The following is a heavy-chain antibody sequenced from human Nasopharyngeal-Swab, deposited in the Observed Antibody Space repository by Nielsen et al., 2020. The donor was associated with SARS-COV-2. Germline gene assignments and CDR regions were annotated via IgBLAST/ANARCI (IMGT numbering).Heavy chain of an antibody. D-gene: IGHD3-10*01. CDR1: GFTVSSNY. V-gene: IGHV3-21*01. CDR2: ISSSSSYI. J-gene: IGHJ4*02. CDR3: ARDMVRGVWGY. Sequence: GESLKISCAASGFTVSSNYMSWVRQAPGKGLEWVSSISSSSSYIYYADSVKGRFTISRDNAKNSLYLQMNSLRAEDTAVYYCARDMVRGVWGYWGQGTLVTVSS.